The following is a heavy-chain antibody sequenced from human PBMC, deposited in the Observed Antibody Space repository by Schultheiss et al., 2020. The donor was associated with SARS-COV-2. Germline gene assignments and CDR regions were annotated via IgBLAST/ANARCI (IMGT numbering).Heavy chain of an antibody. V-gene: IGHV4-59*01. CDR3: ASRIAAAPSYYYGMDV. Sequence: SETLSLTCTVSGGSISSYYWTWIRQPPGKGLEWIGYIYSTGSTYYNPSLKSRVTISVDTSKNQFSLKLSSVTAADTAVYYCASRIAAAPSYYYGMDVWGQGTTVTVSS. CDR1: GGSISSYY. D-gene: IGHD6-13*01. CDR2: IYSTGST. J-gene: IGHJ6*02.